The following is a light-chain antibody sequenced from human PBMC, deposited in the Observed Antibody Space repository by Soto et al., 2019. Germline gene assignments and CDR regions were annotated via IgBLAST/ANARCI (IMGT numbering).Light chain of an antibody. CDR2: GAS. Sequence: DIPMTQSPSSLSASVGDRVTISCRASQNIYKYLNWYQQKPGKAPNLLVYGASSLRSGVPSRFSGSGSGTDFTLTISSLQPEDFATYYCQHGHNTPPTFGQGTRLEIQ. CDR3: QHGHNTPPT. CDR1: QNIYKY. V-gene: IGKV1-39*01. J-gene: IGKJ5*01.